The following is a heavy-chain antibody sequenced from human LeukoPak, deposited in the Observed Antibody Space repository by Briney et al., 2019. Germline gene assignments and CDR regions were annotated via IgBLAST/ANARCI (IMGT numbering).Heavy chain of an antibody. Sequence: GGSLRLSCAASGFTFDDYAMHWVRRAPGKGLEWVSAISGGGVTTYYADSVKGRFTISRDNSKNTLSLQMNSLRAEDTAVYYCAINPGYCSGGSCYGAFDIWGQGTMVIVSS. CDR2: ISGGGVTT. CDR3: AINPGYCSGGSCYGAFDI. CDR1: GFTFDDYA. J-gene: IGHJ3*02. D-gene: IGHD2-15*01. V-gene: IGHV3-23*01.